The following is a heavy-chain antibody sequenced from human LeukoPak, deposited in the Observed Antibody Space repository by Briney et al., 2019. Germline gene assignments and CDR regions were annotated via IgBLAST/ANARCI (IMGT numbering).Heavy chain of an antibody. V-gene: IGHV1-46*01. CDR1: GYTFTSYY. J-gene: IGHJ5*02. CDR3: AREGTMDAYDP. D-gene: IGHD3-10*01. Sequence: ASVKVSCKASGYTFTSYYMHWVRQAPGQGLEWMGIINPSGGSTSYAQKLQGRVTMTRGMSTSTVYMELSSLRSEDTAVYYCAREGTMDAYDPWGQGTLVTVSS. CDR2: INPSGGST.